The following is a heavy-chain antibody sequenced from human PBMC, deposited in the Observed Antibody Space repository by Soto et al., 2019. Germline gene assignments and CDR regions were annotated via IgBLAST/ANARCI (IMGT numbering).Heavy chain of an antibody. Sequence: SETLSLTCTVSGGSISSGGYYWSWIRQHPGKGLEWIGYIYYSGSTYYNPSLKSRVTISVDTSKNQFSLKLSSVTAADTAVDYCARVVGGVTATIFGVVPPHFDYWGQGTLVTVSS. J-gene: IGHJ4*02. CDR2: IYYSGST. CDR3: ARVVGGVTATIFGVVPPHFDY. V-gene: IGHV4-31*03. CDR1: GGSISSGGYY. D-gene: IGHD3-3*01.